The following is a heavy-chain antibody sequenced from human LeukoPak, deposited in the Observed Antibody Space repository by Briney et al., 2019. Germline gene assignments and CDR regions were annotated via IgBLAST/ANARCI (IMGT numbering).Heavy chain of an antibody. CDR1: GVSISSSNW. Sequence: SETLSLTCAVSGVSISSSNWWNWVRQPPGKGLEWIGEIYHSGSTNYNPSLKSRVTISVDKSKNQFSLKLSSVTAADTAVYYCAREVRSAWASFDPWGQGTLVTVSS. V-gene: IGHV4-4*02. J-gene: IGHJ5*02. CDR2: IYHSGST. D-gene: IGHD1-26*01. CDR3: AREVRSAWASFDP.